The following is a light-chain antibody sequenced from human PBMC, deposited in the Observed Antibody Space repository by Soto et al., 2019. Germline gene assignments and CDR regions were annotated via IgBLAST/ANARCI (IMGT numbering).Light chain of an antibody. CDR1: QSVSSN. V-gene: IGKV3-15*01. Sequence: EIVMTQSPATLSVSPGERATLSCRASQSVSSNLAWYQQKPGQAPRLLIYDASTRATGIPARFSGSGSGTDFTLTISSLQSEDFVVYYCQEYNNWPPYTFGQGTRLEIK. CDR3: QEYNNWPPYT. J-gene: IGKJ5*01. CDR2: DAS.